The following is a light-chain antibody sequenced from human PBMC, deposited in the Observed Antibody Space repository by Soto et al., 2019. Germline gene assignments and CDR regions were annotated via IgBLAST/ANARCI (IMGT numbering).Light chain of an antibody. CDR1: SSDVGSYNL. J-gene: IGLJ1*01. CDR3: CSYAGSSSHV. V-gene: IGLV2-23*01. Sequence: QSVLTQPASVSGSPGQSITISCTGTSSDVGSYNLVSWYQQHPGKAPKLMIYEGSKRPSGVSNRFSGSKSGNTASLTISGLQAEDEADYYCCSYAGSSSHVFGPGTKVTVL. CDR2: EGS.